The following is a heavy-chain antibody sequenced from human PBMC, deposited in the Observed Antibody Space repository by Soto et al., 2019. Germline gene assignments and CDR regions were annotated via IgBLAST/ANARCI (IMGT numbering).Heavy chain of an antibody. D-gene: IGHD3-22*01. CDR3: ARGGYYDSSGSRNYYYYGMNV. Sequence: GASVKVSCKASGYTYISYSMHWVRQAPGQGLEWLGWISAYDGNTNYAQILQGRVSMTTDTSTNTAYMELRSLRSDDTAMYYCARGGYYDSSGSRNYYYYGMNVWGQGTTVTVSS. V-gene: IGHV1-18*01. J-gene: IGHJ6*02. CDR2: ISAYDGNT. CDR1: GYTYISYS.